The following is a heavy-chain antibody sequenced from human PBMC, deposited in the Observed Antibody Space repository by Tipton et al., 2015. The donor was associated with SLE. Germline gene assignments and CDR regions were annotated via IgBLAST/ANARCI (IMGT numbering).Heavy chain of an antibody. CDR1: GFTFSSYA. Sequence: SLRLSCAASGFTFSSYAMHWVRQAPGKGLEWVAVISYDGTNKYYADSVKGRFTISRDNSKNTLYLQMDSLRAEDTAVYYCAKGNGYYRYYFDYWGQGTLVTVS. CDR2: ISYDGTNK. CDR3: AKGNGYYRYYFDY. J-gene: IGHJ4*02. D-gene: IGHD3-3*01. V-gene: IGHV3-30*04.